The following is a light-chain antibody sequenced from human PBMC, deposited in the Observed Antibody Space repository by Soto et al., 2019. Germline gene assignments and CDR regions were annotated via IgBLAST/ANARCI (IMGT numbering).Light chain of an antibody. CDR2: EVS. CDR1: SSDVGGYNY. J-gene: IGLJ1*01. Sequence: QSALTQPAPVSGSPGQSITISCTGTSSDVGGYNYVSWYQQYPGKAPKLMIYEVSNRPSGVSNRFSGSKSGNTASLTISGLQAEDEADYYCSSYTSSSTPYVFGTGTKVTV. CDR3: SSYTSSSTPYV. V-gene: IGLV2-14*01.